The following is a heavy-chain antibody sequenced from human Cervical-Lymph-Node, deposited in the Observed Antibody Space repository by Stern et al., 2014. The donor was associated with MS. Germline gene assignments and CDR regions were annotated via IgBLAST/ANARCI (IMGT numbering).Heavy chain of an antibody. CDR2: ISSSSSYI. J-gene: IGHJ6*02. D-gene: IGHD6-19*01. CDR1: GFTFSSYS. Sequence: VQLEESGGGLVKPGGSMRLSCAASGFTFSSYSMNWVRQAPGKGLEWVSSISSSSSYIYYADSVKGRFTISRDNAKNSLYLQMNSLRAEDTAVYYCAREEAVAGISVWGQGTTVTVSS. V-gene: IGHV3-21*01. CDR3: AREEAVAGISV.